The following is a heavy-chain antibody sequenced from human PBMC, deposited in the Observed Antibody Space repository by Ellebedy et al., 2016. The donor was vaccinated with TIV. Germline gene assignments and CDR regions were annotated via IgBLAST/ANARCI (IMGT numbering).Heavy chain of an antibody. J-gene: IGHJ4*02. CDR2: ISFDGANE. D-gene: IGHD6-19*01. V-gene: IGHV3-30*09. CDR1: GFTFTSYS. CDR3: ARAPPGSGPDY. Sequence: GESLKISXAASGFTFTSYSLHWVRQAPGKGLEWVAAISFDGANEYYADSVKGRFALSRDNSKNTLYLQVNSLRTEDSAVYYCARAPPGSGPDYWGQGTLVTVSS.